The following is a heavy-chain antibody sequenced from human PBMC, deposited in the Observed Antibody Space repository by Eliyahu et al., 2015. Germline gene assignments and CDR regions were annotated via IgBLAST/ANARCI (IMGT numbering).Heavy chain of an antibody. CDR2: IHPSGST. CDR1: GXSINNYY. D-gene: IGHD2-2*01. Sequence: QVQLQESGPGLVKPSETLSLTCTVSGXSINNYYXSWIRQPAGKGLEFIGRIHPSGSTNYNPSLKSRVTMSIDTSKNQFSLDLSSVTAADAAVYYCARTKLPAARGAFDIWGQGTMVTVSS. V-gene: IGHV4-4*07. CDR3: ARTKLPAARGAFDI. J-gene: IGHJ3*02.